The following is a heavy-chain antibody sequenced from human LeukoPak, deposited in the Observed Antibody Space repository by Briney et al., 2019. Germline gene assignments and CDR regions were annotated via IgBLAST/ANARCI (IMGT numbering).Heavy chain of an antibody. Sequence: SETLSLTCTVSGGSISSYYWSWIRQPPGKGLEWIGYIYYSGSTNYNPSLKSRVTISVDTSKNQSSLKLSSVTAADTAVYYCARDQPDGAAGMDYWGQGTLVTVSS. CDR3: ARDQPDGAAGMDY. CDR2: IYYSGST. V-gene: IGHV4-59*01. D-gene: IGHD6-13*01. CDR1: GGSISSYY. J-gene: IGHJ4*02.